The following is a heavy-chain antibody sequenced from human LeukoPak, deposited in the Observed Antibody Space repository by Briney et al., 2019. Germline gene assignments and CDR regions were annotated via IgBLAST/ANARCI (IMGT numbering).Heavy chain of an antibody. CDR2: ISSSSSYT. D-gene: IGHD6-19*01. J-gene: IGHJ4*02. CDR3: ARGERLGPDY. Sequence: GGSLRLSCAASGFTLSDYYMSWIRQAPGKGLERLSYISSSSSYTNYADSVKGRFTMSRDNAKNSLYLQMNSLRAEDTAVYYCARGERLGPDYWGQGTLVTVSS. CDR1: GFTLSDYY. V-gene: IGHV3-11*06.